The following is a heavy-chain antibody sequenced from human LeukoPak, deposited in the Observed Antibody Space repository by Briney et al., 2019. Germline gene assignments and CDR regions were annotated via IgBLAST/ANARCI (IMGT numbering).Heavy chain of an antibody. D-gene: IGHD5-24*01. J-gene: IGHJ4*02. Sequence: SQTLSLTCAISGDSFSSNSAAWNWIRQSPSRGLEWLGRTYYRSKWYNDYAVSVKSRVTINPDTSKNQFSLQLTSVTPEDTAVYYCARGLEMATTELDFWGQGTLVTVSS. V-gene: IGHV6-1*01. CDR1: GDSFSSNSAA. CDR2: TYYRSKWYN. CDR3: ARGLEMATTELDF.